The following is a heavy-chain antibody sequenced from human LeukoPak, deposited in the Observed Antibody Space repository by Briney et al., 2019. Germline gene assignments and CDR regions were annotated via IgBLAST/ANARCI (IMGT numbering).Heavy chain of an antibody. D-gene: IGHD2-21*02. J-gene: IGHJ4*02. CDR2: IYYSGST. CDR1: GGSISSSSYY. V-gene: IGHV4-39*07. Sequence: TSETLSLTCTVSGGSISSSSYYWGWIRQPPGKGLEWIGSIYYSGSTYYNPSLKSRVTISVDTSKNQFSLKLSSVTAADTAVYYCARGLTAERQLDYWGQGTLVTVSS. CDR3: ARGLTAERQLDY.